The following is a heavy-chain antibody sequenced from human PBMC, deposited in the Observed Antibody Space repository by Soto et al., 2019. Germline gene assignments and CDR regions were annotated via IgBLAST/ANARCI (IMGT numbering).Heavy chain of an antibody. D-gene: IGHD4-17*01. J-gene: IGHJ4*02. CDR1: GDSISSRSYY. Sequence: SETLSLTCTVTGDSISSRSYYWGWIRQPPGKGLEWIGSIYYSGSTNYNPSLKSRVTISVDLSKNQFSLRLSSVTTADTALYYCARTTAVPNSLRSRYFFDYWGQGTLVTVSS. CDR3: ARTTAVPNSLRSRYFFDY. CDR2: IYYSGST. V-gene: IGHV4-61*05.